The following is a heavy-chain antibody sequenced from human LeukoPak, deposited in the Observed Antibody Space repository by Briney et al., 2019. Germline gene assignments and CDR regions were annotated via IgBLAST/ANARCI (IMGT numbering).Heavy chain of an antibody. CDR2: IIPIFGTS. CDR1: GGTFSSYS. V-gene: IGHV1-69*13. CDR3: ARAVLPKYCSNTTSCQYALLFDP. Sequence: GASVKVSCKASGGTFSSYSISWVRQAPGQGLEWMGRIIPIFGTSNYAQRFQGRVTITADESTSTAYMELSSLTSEDTAVYYCARAVLPKYCSNTTSCQYALLFDPWGQGTLVTVSS. D-gene: IGHD2/OR15-2a*01. J-gene: IGHJ5*02.